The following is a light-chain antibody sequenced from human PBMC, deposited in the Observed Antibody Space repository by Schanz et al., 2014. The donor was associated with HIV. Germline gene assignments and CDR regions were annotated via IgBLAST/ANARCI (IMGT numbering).Light chain of an antibody. V-gene: IGLV2-8*01. CDR1: NSDIGSYNL. CDR3: SSYAAKSNVL. CDR2: EVD. J-gene: IGLJ3*02. Sequence: QSALTQPASVSGSPGQSVTISCSGTNSDIGSYNLVSWYQYHPGKAPKLMIYEVDKRPSGVPDRFSGSKSGNTASLTVSGLQADDEADYYCSSYAAKSNVLFGGGTKLTVL.